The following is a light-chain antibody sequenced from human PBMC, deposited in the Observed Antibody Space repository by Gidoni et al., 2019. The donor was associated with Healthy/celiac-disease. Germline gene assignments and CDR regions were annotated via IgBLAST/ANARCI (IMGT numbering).Light chain of an antibody. V-gene: IGKV3-11*01. J-gene: IGKJ1*01. CDR2: DAS. CDR3: QQRSNWPWT. Sequence: EIVLTQSSATLSLSSAERTTLFCRATQSVSSYLAWYQQKPGQAPRLLIYDASNRATGIPARFSGSGSGTDFTLTISSLEPEDFAVYYCQQRSNWPWTFGQGTKVEIK. CDR1: QSVSSY.